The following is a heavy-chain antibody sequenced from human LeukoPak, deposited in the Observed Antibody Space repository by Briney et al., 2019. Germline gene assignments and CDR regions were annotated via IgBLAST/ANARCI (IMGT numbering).Heavy chain of an antibody. J-gene: IGHJ4*02. CDR2: MNPNSGNT. Sequence: ASVKVSCKTSGYTFTNYDINWVRQTAGQGLEWMGWMNPNSGNTGYAQKLQGRLSMTRNTSIGTAYMELSSLTSEDTAVYYCARRDCGGGGCFESLSLAFDNWGQGTLVTVSS. CDR3: ARRDCGGGGCFESLSLAFDN. V-gene: IGHV1-8*01. D-gene: IGHD2-15*01. CDR1: GYTFTNYD.